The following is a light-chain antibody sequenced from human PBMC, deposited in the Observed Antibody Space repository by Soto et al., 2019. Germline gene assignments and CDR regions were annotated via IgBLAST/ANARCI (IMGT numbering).Light chain of an antibody. Sequence: VMIQSPATLSVSQGERATLSCRASQSVKSNLAWYQQRPGQAPRLLIYSASTRATGIPARFSGSGSGIEFTLTISSLQSEDIAVYYCQQYSDWPTWTFGPGTKVEV. CDR2: SAS. V-gene: IGKV3-15*01. CDR3: QQYSDWPTWT. CDR1: QSVKSN. J-gene: IGKJ1*01.